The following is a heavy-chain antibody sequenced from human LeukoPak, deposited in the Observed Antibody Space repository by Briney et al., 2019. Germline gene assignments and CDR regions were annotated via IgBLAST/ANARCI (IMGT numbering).Heavy chain of an antibody. CDR2: IIPIFGTA. D-gene: IGHD5-18*01. Sequence: SVKVSCKASGGTFSSYAISWVRQAPGQGREWMGGIIPIFGTANYAQKFQRRVTITADESTNTAYMELSSLKSEDTGVYYCARAADTALHFEYWGQGTLVTVSS. J-gene: IGHJ4*02. CDR3: ARAADTALHFEY. CDR1: GGTFSSYA. V-gene: IGHV1-69*01.